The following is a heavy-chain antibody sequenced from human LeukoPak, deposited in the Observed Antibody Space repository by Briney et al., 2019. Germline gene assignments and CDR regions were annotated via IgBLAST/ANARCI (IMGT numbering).Heavy chain of an antibody. CDR1: GYTFTSYG. CDR2: ISAYNGNT. Sequence: GASVKVSCKASGYTFTSYGISWVRQAPGQGLEWMGWISAYNGNTNYAQKLQGRVTMTTDTSTSTAYMELRSLRSDDTAVYYCARGIQLWLRTQAPDYFDYWGQGTLVTVSS. V-gene: IGHV1-18*01. CDR3: ARGIQLWLRTQAPDYFDY. J-gene: IGHJ4*02. D-gene: IGHD5-18*01.